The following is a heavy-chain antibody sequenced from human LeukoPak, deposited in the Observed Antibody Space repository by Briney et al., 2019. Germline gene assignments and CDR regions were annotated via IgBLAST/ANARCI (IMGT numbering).Heavy chain of an antibody. J-gene: IGHJ4*02. V-gene: IGHV4-4*07. D-gene: IGHD2-15*01. CDR2: IYTSGST. CDR1: GGSISSYS. Sequence: PSETLSLTCTVSGGSISSYSWSWIRQPAGKGLEWIGRIYTSGSTKYNPSLTSRVTMSVDTFKNQFSLKLRSVTAADTAVYYCARAVHCSGGSCYFDYWGQGTLVTVSS. CDR3: ARAVHCSGGSCYFDY.